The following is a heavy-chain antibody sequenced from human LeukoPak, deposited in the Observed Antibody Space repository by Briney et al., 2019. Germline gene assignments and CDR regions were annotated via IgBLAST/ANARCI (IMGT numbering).Heavy chain of an antibody. J-gene: IGHJ4*02. CDR2: INPNSGGT. CDR3: AGGATVTTPYYFDY. D-gene: IGHD4-17*01. CDR1: GYTFTGYY. Sequence: ASVKVSCKASGYTFTGYYMHWVRQAPGQGLEWMGWINPNSGGTNYAQKFQGRVTMTRDTSISTAYMELSRLRSDDTAVYYCAGGATVTTPYYFDYWGQGTLVTVSS. V-gene: IGHV1-2*02.